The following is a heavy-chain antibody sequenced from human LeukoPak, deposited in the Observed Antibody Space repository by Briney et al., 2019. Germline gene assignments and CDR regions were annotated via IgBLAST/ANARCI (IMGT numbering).Heavy chain of an antibody. Sequence: GGSLRLSCAASGFSFSNSAISWVRQAPGKGLEWVSDISVSGGTTNYADSVKGRFTISRDNSNNTLYLQMNSLRAEDTAVYYCAKGTSGGSYYALGYWGQGTLVTVSS. CDR2: ISVSGGTT. CDR3: AKGTSGGSYYALGY. D-gene: IGHD1-26*01. V-gene: IGHV3-23*01. J-gene: IGHJ4*02. CDR1: GFSFSNSA.